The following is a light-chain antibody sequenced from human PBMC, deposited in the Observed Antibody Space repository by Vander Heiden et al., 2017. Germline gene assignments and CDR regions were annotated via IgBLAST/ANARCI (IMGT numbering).Light chain of an antibody. CDR1: QSISSY. CDR2: AAS. V-gene: IGKV1-39*01. CDR3: QQSDSTSTWT. J-gene: IGKJ1*01. Sequence: DIQMTQSPSSLSASVGDRVTITCRASQSISSYLNWYQQKPGKAPKLLIYAASSLQSGVPSRFSGSGSGTDFTLTISSRQPEDFATYYCQQSDSTSTWTFGQGTKVEIK.